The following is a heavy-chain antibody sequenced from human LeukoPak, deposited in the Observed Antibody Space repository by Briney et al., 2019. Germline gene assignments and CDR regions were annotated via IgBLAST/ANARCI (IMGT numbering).Heavy chain of an antibody. V-gene: IGHV3-9*01. CDR1: GFTFDDYA. J-gene: IGHJ3*02. CDR2: ISWNSGSI. CDR3: AKVDSSGYYRGAFDI. D-gene: IGHD3-22*01. Sequence: GRSLRLSCAASGFTFDDYAMHWVRQAPGKGLEWVSGISWNSGSIGYADSVKGRFTISRDNAKNSLYLQMNSLRAEDTALYYCAKVDSSGYYRGAFDIWGQGTMVTVSS.